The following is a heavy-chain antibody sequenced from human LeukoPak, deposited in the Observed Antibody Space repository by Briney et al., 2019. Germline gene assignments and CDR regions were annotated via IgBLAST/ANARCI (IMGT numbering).Heavy chain of an antibody. CDR3: ARARDGYNLGIDY. J-gene: IGHJ4*02. D-gene: IGHD5-24*01. V-gene: IGHV4-30-4*01. CDR1: GGSICSGDYY. CDR2: IYYSGRT. Sequence: SETLSLTCTVSGGSICSGDYYWSWIRQPPGRGLEWIGYIYYSGRTYYNPSLKSRVTISVDTSKNQFSLELSSVTATDRAVYHCARARDGYNLGIDYWGQGTLVTVPS.